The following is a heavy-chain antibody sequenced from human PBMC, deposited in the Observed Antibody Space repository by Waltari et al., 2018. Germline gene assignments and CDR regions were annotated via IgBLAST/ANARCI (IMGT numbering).Heavy chain of an antibody. V-gene: IGHV3-11*06. Sequence: QVQLVESGGGLVKPGGSLRLSCAACGFSFSEYYMTWIRQAPGKGLEWISHISKSSTYTNYADSVKGRFTISRDNAKNSLYLQMNSLRVEDTAVYYCARGDCGGDCYPDYWGQGTLVTVSS. J-gene: IGHJ4*02. D-gene: IGHD2-21*02. CDR1: GFSFSEYY. CDR3: ARGDCGGDCYPDY. CDR2: ISKSSTYT.